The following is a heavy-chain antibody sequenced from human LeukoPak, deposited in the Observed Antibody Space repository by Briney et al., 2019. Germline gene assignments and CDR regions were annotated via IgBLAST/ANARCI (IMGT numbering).Heavy chain of an antibody. J-gene: IGHJ4*02. D-gene: IGHD5-12*01. Sequence: SETLSLTCTVSGGSISTYYWSWIRQPPGKLLEWIGYIHYSGTTNYNPSLKNRVTISLDTSKTQFSLNLSSVTAADTAVYYCARMGGYSGYATHWGQGTLVTVSS. CDR3: ARMGGYSGYATH. CDR2: IHYSGTT. V-gene: IGHV4-59*08. CDR1: GGSISTYY.